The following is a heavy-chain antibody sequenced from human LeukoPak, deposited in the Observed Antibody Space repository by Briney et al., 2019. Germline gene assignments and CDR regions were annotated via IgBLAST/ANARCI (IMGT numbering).Heavy chain of an antibody. CDR1: GFSFSNYE. J-gene: IGHJ4*02. CDR2: ISSSGSTI. D-gene: IGHD5-24*01. CDR3: ARSGIDGPLDY. V-gene: IGHV3-48*03. Sequence: GGSLRLSCATSGFSFSNYEMNWVRQAPGKGLEWVSYISSSGSTIYYADSVKGRFTISRDNAKNSLYLQMNSLRAEDTAVYYCARSGIDGPLDYWGQGTLVTVSS.